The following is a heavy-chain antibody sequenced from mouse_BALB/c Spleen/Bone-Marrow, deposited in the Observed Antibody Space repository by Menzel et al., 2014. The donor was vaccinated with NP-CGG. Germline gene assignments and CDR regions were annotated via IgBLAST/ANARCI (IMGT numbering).Heavy chain of an antibody. V-gene: IGHV1S135*01. CDR2: IDPYNGGT. J-gene: IGHJ3*01. D-gene: IGHD3-2*01. CDR3: ARRTPRASGLPY. CDR1: GYSFTDPN. Sequence: EVQLQQSGPELVKPGASVKVSCTASGYSFTDPNMYWVKQGHGKSLEWIGDIDPYNGGTRYNQKFKGKATLTVDKSSSTAFMHLNSLTSEDSAVYYCARRTPRASGLPYWGQGTLVTVSA.